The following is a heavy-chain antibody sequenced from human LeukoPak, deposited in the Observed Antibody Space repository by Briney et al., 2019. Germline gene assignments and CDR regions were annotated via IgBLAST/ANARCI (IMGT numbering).Heavy chain of an antibody. CDR3: ARVGRWFGELVGYYYYYGMDV. Sequence: SETLSLTWAVYGGSFSGYYWSWIRQPPAKGLEWIGEINHSGSTNYNPSLRSRVTISVDTSKNQLSLKLSSVTAADTAVYYCARVGRWFGELVGYYYYYGMDVWGKGTTVTVSS. V-gene: IGHV4-34*01. J-gene: IGHJ6*04. CDR1: GGSFSGYY. CDR2: INHSGST. D-gene: IGHD3-10*01.